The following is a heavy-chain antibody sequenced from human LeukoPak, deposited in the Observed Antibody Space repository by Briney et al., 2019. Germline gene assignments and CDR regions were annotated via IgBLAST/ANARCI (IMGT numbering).Heavy chain of an antibody. V-gene: IGHV4-39*01. J-gene: IGHJ4*02. Sequence: PSETLSLTCTVSGGSISSSSYYWGWIRQPPGKGLEWIGSIYYSGSTYYNPSLKSRVTISVDTSKNQFSLKLSSVTAADTAVYYCARHPGYSSSWYMDYWGQGTLVTVSS. CDR2: IYYSGST. CDR3: ARHPGYSSSWYMDY. D-gene: IGHD6-13*01. CDR1: GGSISSSSYY.